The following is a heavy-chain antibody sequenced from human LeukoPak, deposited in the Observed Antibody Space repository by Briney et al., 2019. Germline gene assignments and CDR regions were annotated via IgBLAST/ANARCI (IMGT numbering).Heavy chain of an antibody. Sequence: TRGSLRLSCAVSGFSFSSYSRSWVRQAPGKGMEWVSSISSSGSYIYYADAVNGRFTTSTDNANNSLCLQMNSPSADETAVYYCASARLQYQLPYDFDIWGQGTMVTVSS. J-gene: IGHJ3*02. CDR2: ISSSGSYI. V-gene: IGHV3-21*01. CDR1: GFSFSSYS. D-gene: IGHD2-2*01. CDR3: ASARLQYQLPYDFDI.